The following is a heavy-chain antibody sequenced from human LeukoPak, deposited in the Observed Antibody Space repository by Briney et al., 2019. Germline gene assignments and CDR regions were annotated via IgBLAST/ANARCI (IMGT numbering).Heavy chain of an antibody. D-gene: IGHD2-15*01. V-gene: IGHV4-39*01. Sequence: ATLSLTCAVSGGSISSSSYYWGWIRQAPGEGLAWISSMYYSGSTYYNPSLKSRVTISVDTSKNQFSLKLSSVTAADTAVYYCARHVVVVAATPRWFDPWGQGTLVTVSS. J-gene: IGHJ5*02. CDR2: MYYSGST. CDR3: ARHVVVVAATPRWFDP. CDR1: GGSISSSSYY.